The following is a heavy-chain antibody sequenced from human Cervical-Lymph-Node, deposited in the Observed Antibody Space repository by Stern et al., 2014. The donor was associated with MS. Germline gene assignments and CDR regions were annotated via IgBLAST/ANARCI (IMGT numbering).Heavy chain of an antibody. D-gene: IGHD3-3*01. Sequence: VQLVESGAEVKKPGASVKVSCKASGYTFTSYGISWVRQAPGQGLEWMGWISAYNGNTNYAQKLQGRVTMTTDTSTSTAYMELRSLRSDDTAVYYCAREVRGFWSGFPYYYYGMDVWGQGTTVTVSS. CDR3: AREVRGFWSGFPYYYYGMDV. J-gene: IGHJ6*02. CDR1: GYTFTSYG. V-gene: IGHV1-18*01. CDR2: ISAYNGNT.